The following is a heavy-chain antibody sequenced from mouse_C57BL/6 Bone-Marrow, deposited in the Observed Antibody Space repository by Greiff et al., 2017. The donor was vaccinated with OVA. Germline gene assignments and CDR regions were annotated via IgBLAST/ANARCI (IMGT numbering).Heavy chain of an antibody. Sequence: QVQLQQSGAELARPGASVKLSCKASGYTFTSYGISWVKQRTGQGLEWIGEIYPRSGNTYYNEKFKGKATLTADTSSSTAYMQLSSLTSEDSAVYYCAKKFGGYFDYWGQGTTLTVSS. CDR1: GYTFTSYG. J-gene: IGHJ2*01. CDR2: IYPRSGNT. CDR3: AKKFGGYFDY. V-gene: IGHV1-81*01.